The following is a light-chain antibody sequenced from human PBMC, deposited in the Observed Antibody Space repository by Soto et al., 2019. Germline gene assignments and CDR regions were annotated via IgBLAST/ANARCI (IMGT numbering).Light chain of an antibody. J-gene: IGKJ4*01. CDR3: QELNIGAFT. Sequence: DIQLTQSPSFLSASVGVRVTLTCRASQVIARYLAWYQQKPGQAPKLLIYAASTLQSGVPARFSGSGSGTEFTLSISSLQPEDFATLYCQELNIGAFTFGGGTKVEIK. V-gene: IGKV1-9*01. CDR2: AAS. CDR1: QVIARY.